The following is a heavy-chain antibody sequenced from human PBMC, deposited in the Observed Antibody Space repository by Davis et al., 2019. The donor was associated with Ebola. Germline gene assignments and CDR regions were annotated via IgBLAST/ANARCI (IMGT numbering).Heavy chain of an antibody. CDR1: GYSFPSYW. J-gene: IGHJ4*02. CDR3: GRQGEYSSSAIDY. V-gene: IGHV5-51*01. D-gene: IGHD6-6*01. Sequence: KVSCKGSGYSFPSYWIAWVRQMPGKGLEWMGIIYPGDSDTRYSPSFQGQVTISADKSISTAYLQWSSLKASDTAMYYCGRQGEYSSSAIDYWGQGTLVTVSS. CDR2: IYPGDSDT.